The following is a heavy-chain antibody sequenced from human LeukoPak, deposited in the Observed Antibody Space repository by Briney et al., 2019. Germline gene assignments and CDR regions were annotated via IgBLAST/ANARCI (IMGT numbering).Heavy chain of an antibody. CDR1: RFTFSTYA. J-gene: IGHJ4*02. Sequence: PGGSLRLSCVASRFTFSTYAMSWVRQAPRKGLEWVSAISGNGGSTYYADSVKGRFTISRDNSKNTLFLQMNSLRAEDTAIYYCARGYIYGYHYWGQGTLVTVSS. D-gene: IGHD5-18*01. CDR2: ISGNGGST. V-gene: IGHV3-23*01. CDR3: ARGYIYGYHY.